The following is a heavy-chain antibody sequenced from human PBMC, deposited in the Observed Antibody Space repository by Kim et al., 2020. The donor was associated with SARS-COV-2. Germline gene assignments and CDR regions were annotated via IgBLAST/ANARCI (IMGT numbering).Heavy chain of an antibody. Sequence: GGSLRLSRAASGFTFSSYGMHWVRQAPGKGLEWVAVIWYDGSNKYYADSVKGRFTIPRDTSKNTLYLQMNSLRADDTAVYYCARDGLGTYYYYYYMDVWG. V-gene: IGHV3-33*01. J-gene: IGHJ6*03. CDR2: IWYDGSNK. CDR3: ARDGLGTYYYYYYMDV. D-gene: IGHD3-16*01. CDR1: GFTFSSYG.